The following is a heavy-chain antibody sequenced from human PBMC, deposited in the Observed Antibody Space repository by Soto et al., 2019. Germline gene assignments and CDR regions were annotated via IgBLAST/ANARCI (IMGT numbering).Heavy chain of an antibody. CDR3: ARYRYYYDQGRTFDY. Sequence: SVKVSCKACGGTFSSYAISWVRQAPGQGLEWMGGIIPIFGTANYAQKFQGRVTITADESTSTAYMELSSLRSEDTAVYYCARYRYYYDQGRTFDYWGQGTLVTVSS. CDR2: IIPIFGTA. V-gene: IGHV1-69*13. D-gene: IGHD3-22*01. J-gene: IGHJ4*02. CDR1: GGTFSSYA.